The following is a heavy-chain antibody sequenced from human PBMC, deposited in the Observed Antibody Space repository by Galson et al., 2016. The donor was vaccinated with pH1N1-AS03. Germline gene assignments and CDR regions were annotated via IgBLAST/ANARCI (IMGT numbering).Heavy chain of an antibody. V-gene: IGHV1-18*01. CDR2: IGTYT. J-gene: IGHJ4*02. CDR3: ARSGSGSFYEGDF. Sequence: SVKVSCKASGYTFTNYGISWVRQAPGQGLEYMGWIGTYTIYAQKLQGRVTMTTATSTSTAYMELRSLRSDDTAVYYCARSGSGSFYEGDFWGQGTLVSVSS. D-gene: IGHD3-10*01. CDR1: GYTFTNYG.